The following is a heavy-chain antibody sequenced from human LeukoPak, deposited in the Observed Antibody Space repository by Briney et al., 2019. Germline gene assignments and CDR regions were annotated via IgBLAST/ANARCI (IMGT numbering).Heavy chain of an antibody. CDR2: IYYSGSA. V-gene: IGHV4-30-4*08. CDR3: ARHTGYSGYDWFDP. Sequence: SETLSLTCSVSGGSIRSGDYYWSWIRQAPGKGLEWIGYIYYSGSAYYNPSLKSRVTISVDTSKNQFSLKLSSVTAADTAVYYCARHTGYSGYDWFDPWGQGTLVTVSS. D-gene: IGHD5-12*01. CDR1: GGSIRSGDYY. J-gene: IGHJ5*02.